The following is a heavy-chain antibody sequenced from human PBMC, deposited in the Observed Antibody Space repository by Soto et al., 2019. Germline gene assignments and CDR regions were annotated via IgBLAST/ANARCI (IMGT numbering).Heavy chain of an antibody. CDR1: GYTFTSYG. Sequence: ASVKVSCKASGYTFTSYGISWVRQAPGQGLEWMGWISAYNGNTNYAQKHQGRVTMTTDTSTSTAYMELRSLRSDDTAVYYCARGRTQTWWDIVVVPAAEFDYWGQGTLVTVSS. CDR3: ARGRTQTWWDIVVVPAAEFDY. J-gene: IGHJ4*02. V-gene: IGHV1-18*01. D-gene: IGHD2-2*01. CDR2: ISAYNGNT.